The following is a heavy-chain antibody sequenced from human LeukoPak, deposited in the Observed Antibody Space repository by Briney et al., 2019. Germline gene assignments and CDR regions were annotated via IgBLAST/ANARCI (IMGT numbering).Heavy chain of an antibody. Sequence: SGTLSLTCAVSSGSIASTTWWSWVRQPPGKRLEWIGEINHSGNTYYSPSLKSRVTISVDTSDNQFSLTLTSVTAADTAVYYCALGFHDVWELWGQGTLVTVSS. V-gene: IGHV4-4*02. D-gene: IGHD1-26*01. CDR3: ALGFHDVWEL. CDR1: SGSIASTTW. CDR2: INHSGNT. J-gene: IGHJ1*01.